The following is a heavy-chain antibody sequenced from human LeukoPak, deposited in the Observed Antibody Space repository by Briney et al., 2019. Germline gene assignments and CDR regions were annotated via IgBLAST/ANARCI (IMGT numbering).Heavy chain of an antibody. CDR1: GYTFSNYG. Sequence: ASVKVSCKASGYTFSNYGISWVRQAPGQGLEWMGWIAAYNANTNYAQNLQDRVTMTTDTATSTAYMELRSLRSDDTAMYYCARDFAGLFDYWGQGTLVTVSS. V-gene: IGHV1-18*01. CDR3: ARDFAGLFDY. D-gene: IGHD2-21*01. J-gene: IGHJ4*02. CDR2: IAAYNANT.